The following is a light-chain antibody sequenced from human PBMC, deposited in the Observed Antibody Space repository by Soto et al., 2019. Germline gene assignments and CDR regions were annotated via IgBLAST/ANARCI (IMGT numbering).Light chain of an antibody. CDR3: QQYNTWPRT. J-gene: IGKJ1*01. CDR2: AAS. CDR1: QSISSN. Sequence: EIVMTQSPATLSVSPGERASLSCRASQSISSNLAWYQQKPGQAPRLLISAASTGAAGVPARFNAAGSGTVFTLTISSLQSEDFAIYYCQQYNTWPRTFGQGTKVDI. V-gene: IGKV3D-15*01.